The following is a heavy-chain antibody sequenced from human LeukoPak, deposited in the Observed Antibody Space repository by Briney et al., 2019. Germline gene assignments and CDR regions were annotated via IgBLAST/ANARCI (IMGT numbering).Heavy chain of an antibody. Sequence: GGSLRLSCAASGFTFSSYAMHWVRQAPGKGLEWVAVISYDGSNKYYADSVKGRFTISRDNSKNTLYLQMNSLRAEDTAVYYCARDLYDFWSGYPEGNFDYWGQGTLVTVSS. D-gene: IGHD3-3*01. J-gene: IGHJ4*02. V-gene: IGHV3-30-3*01. CDR2: ISYDGSNK. CDR1: GFTFSSYA. CDR3: ARDLYDFWSGYPEGNFDY.